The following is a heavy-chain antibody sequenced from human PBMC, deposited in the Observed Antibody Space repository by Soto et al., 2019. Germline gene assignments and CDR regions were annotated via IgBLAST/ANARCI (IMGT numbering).Heavy chain of an antibody. V-gene: IGHV3-33*01. CDR2: IWYDGSNK. D-gene: IGHD2-2*02. J-gene: IGHJ6*02. CDR1: GFTFSSYG. Sequence: GGSLILSCAASGFTFSSYGMHWVRQAPGKGLEWVAVIWYDGSNKYYADSVKGRFTISRDNSKNTLYLQMNSLRAEDTAVYYCARREYQLLYDYYYYGMDVWGQGTTVTVSS. CDR3: ARREYQLLYDYYYYGMDV.